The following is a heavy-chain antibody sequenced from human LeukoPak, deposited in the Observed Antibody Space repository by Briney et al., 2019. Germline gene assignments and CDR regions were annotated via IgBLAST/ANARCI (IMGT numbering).Heavy chain of an antibody. CDR2: IKQDGSDK. Sequence: GGSLRLSCAASGFTFSSSWMSWVRQASGKGLEWVGNIKQDGSDKYYVASVEGRFTISRDNAKNSLYLQMSSLGAEDAAVYYCARGRYTSGWYPDYFDYWGQGTLVTVSS. CDR3: ARGRYTSGWYPDYFDY. V-gene: IGHV3-7*01. CDR1: GFTFSSSW. J-gene: IGHJ4*02. D-gene: IGHD6-19*01.